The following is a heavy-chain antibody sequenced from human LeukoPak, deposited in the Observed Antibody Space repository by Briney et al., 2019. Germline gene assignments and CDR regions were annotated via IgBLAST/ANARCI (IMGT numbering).Heavy chain of an antibody. CDR3: ARDYYDSSGYYRKYYYYYMDV. J-gene: IGHJ6*03. CDR2: ISSSGSTI. D-gene: IGHD3-22*01. CDR1: GFTFSDYY. Sequence: GGSLRLSCAASGFTFSDYYMSWIRQAPGKGLEWVSYISSSGSTIYYADSVKGRFTISRDNAKNSLYLQMNSLRAEDTAVYYCARDYYDSSGYYRKYYYYYMDVWGKGTTVTISS. V-gene: IGHV3-11*04.